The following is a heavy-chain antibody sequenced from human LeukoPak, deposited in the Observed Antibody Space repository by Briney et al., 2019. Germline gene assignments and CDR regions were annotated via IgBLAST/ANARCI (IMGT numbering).Heavy chain of an antibody. J-gene: IGHJ4*02. Sequence: PETLSLTCAVYGGSFSGYHWSWIRQPPGKGLEWIGEINHSGSTNYNPSLKSRVTISVDTSKNQFSLKLSSVTAADTAVYYCAMTYYDILTGYLGPDYWGQGTLVTVSS. CDR2: INHSGST. CDR1: GGSFSGYH. CDR3: AMTYYDILTGYLGPDY. V-gene: IGHV4-34*01. D-gene: IGHD3-9*01.